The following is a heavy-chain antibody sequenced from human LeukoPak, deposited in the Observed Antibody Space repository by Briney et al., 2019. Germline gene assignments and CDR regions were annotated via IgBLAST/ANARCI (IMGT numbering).Heavy chain of an antibody. J-gene: IGHJ4*02. D-gene: IGHD3-22*01. V-gene: IGHV3-33*06. CDR3: AKYAHYYSDSSAAYFDS. CDR1: GSTFSNYG. Sequence: GGSLRLSCAASGSTFSNYGMHWVRQAPGKGLEWVAVIWYDGNNKYYVDSVKGRFTISRDNSKNTLYLQMNSLRAEDTAAYYCAKYAHYYSDSSAAYFDSWGQGTLVTVSS. CDR2: IWYDGNNK.